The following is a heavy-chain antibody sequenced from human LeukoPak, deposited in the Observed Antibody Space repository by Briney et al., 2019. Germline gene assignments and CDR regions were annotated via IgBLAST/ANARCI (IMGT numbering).Heavy chain of an antibody. CDR2: IKQDGSEK. CDR3: AKPYPYSSTSYYFDY. D-gene: IGHD6-6*01. J-gene: IGHJ4*02. V-gene: IGHV3-7*01. CDR1: GFTFSSYW. Sequence: GGSLRLSCAASGFTFSSYWMSWVRQAPGKVLEWVANIKQDGSEKYYVDSVKGRFTISRDNAKNSLYLQMNSLRAEDTAVYYCAKPYPYSSTSYYFDYWGQGTLVTVSS.